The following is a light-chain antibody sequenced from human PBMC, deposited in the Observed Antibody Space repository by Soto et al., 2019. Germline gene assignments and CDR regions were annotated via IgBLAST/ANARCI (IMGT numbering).Light chain of an antibody. V-gene: IGKV1-9*01. J-gene: IGKJ5*01. CDR3: QQLNAYPLT. CDR1: QGTSSY. CDR2: GAS. Sequence: DIQLPQSPSFLSASVGDRVTITCRASQGTSSYLAWFPQKPGRAPKLLIYGASTIQSGVPARFSGSGSGTDVTLTISNLQPEEFATYYCQQLNAYPLTVGQGTRLAIK.